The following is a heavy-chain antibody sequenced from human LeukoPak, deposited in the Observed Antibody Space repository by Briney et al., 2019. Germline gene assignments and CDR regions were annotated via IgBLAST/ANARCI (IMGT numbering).Heavy chain of an antibody. D-gene: IGHD3-16*02. CDR2: INHSGST. J-gene: IGHJ5*02. V-gene: IGHV4-34*01. Sequence: PSETLSPTCAVYGGSFSGYYWSWIRQPPGKGLEWIGEINHSGSTNYNPSLKSRVTISVDTSKNQFSLKLSSVTAADTAVYYCARGRTALISYYDYVWGSYRYTWFDPWGQGTLVTVSS. CDR1: GGSFSGYY. CDR3: ARGRTALISYYDYVWGSYRYTWFDP.